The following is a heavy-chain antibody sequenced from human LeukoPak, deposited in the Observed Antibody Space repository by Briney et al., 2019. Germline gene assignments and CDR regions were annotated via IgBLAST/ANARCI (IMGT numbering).Heavy chain of an antibody. CDR3: AGHHPRNTVDF. D-gene: IGHD2/OR15-2a*01. Sequence: SETLSPTCTVSGGSISSYYWSWIRQPPGKGLEWIAYISDIGSINYNPSLKSRVTISLDTSKNQFSLKLSSVTAADTAVYYCAGHHPRNTVDFWGQGTLVTVSS. CDR1: GGSISSYY. CDR2: ISDIGSI. J-gene: IGHJ4*02. V-gene: IGHV4-59*08.